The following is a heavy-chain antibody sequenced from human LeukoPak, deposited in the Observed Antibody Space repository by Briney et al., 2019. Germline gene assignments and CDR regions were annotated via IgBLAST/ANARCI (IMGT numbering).Heavy chain of an antibody. V-gene: IGHV4-38-2*01. Sequence: SETLSLTCAVSGYSISSGYYWGWIRQPPGKGLEWIGSIYQSGSTYYNPSLKSRVTISVDTSKNQFSLKLISVPAADTAVYYCAGVIFCCGGSCYDGAWFDPWGKGTLVTVSS. CDR2: IYQSGST. J-gene: IGHJ5*02. D-gene: IGHD2-15*01. CDR3: AGVIFCCGGSCYDGAWFDP. CDR1: GYSISSGYY.